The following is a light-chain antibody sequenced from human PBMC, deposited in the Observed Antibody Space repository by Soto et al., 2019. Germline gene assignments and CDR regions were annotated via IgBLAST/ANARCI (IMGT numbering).Light chain of an antibody. J-gene: IGLJ1*01. V-gene: IGLV2-14*01. Sequence: QSALTQPASVSGSPGQSFTISCTGTSSDVGGYKYVSWYQQHPGKAPKFLIYEVSNRPSGVSSRFSGSKSGNTASLTISGLQAEDEADYYCTSKTSTSPYVFGTGTKVTVL. CDR2: EVS. CDR1: SSDVGGYKY. CDR3: TSKTSTSPYV.